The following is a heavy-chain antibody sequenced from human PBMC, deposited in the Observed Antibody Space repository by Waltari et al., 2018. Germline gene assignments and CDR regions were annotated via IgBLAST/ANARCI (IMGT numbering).Heavy chain of an antibody. CDR2: ISKSGRDT. D-gene: IGHD2-21*01. CDR1: GLTFSTFA. Sequence: QLLESGGDLVQPGGSLRLSCSDSGLTFSTFAMSWVRQAPGKGLEWVSGISKSGRDTYYADSVKGRFTISRDNSKKTLYLQMKSLRVEDTAVYYCAKDHGIAYWGRGTLVSVSA. CDR3: AKDHGIAY. V-gene: IGHV3-23*01. J-gene: IGHJ4*02.